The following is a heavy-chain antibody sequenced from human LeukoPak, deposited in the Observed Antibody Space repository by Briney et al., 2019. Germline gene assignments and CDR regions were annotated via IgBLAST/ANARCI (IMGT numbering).Heavy chain of an antibody. CDR3: ARAYSGYGVIDY. J-gene: IGHJ4*02. CDR1: GFTVSNNY. Sequence: GGSLRLSCAASGFTVSNNYMSWVRQAPGKGLEWVSIIYSGGTTHYADSVKGRFTISRDNSENTLYLQMNSLRAEDTAVYYCARAYSGYGVIDYWGQGTLVTVSS. V-gene: IGHV3-66*01. CDR2: IYSGGTT. D-gene: IGHD5-12*01.